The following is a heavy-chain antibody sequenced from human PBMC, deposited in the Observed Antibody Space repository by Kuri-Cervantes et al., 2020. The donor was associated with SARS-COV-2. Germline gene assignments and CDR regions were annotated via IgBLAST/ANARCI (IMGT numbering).Heavy chain of an antibody. V-gene: IGHV3-30*18. D-gene: IGHD2/OR15-2a*01. Sequence: GESLKISCAASGFTFSSYSMNWVRQAPGKGLEWVAVISYDGTNKYYVDSVKGRFTISRDNSKNTLYLQMNSLRPEDTAVYYCAKDNLGWGYNNRGMDAWGQGTTVTVSS. CDR3: AKDNLGWGYNNRGMDA. J-gene: IGHJ6*02. CDR2: ISYDGTNK. CDR1: GFTFSSYS.